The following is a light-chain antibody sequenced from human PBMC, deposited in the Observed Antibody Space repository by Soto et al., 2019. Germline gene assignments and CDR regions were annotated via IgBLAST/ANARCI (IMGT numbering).Light chain of an antibody. Sequence: QSVLTQPPSVSAAPRQKVTISCSGRSSNIAKYYVSWYQQFPRTAPKLLIYEDDKRPSGIPDRFSASKSGTSATLAITGLQTGDEADYYCATWDDILSAGVFGGGTKLTVL. V-gene: IGLV1-51*01. CDR3: ATWDDILSAGV. CDR1: SSNIAKYY. CDR2: EDD. J-gene: IGLJ3*02.